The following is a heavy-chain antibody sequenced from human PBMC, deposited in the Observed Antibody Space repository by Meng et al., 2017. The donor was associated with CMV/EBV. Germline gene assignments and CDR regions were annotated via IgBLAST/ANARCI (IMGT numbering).Heavy chain of an antibody. J-gene: IGHJ6*02. Sequence: SETLSLTCAVSGGSISSSNWWSWVRQPPGKGLEWIGEIYHSGSTNYSPSLKSRVTISVDKSKNQFSLKLSSVTAADTAVYYCARKYYDFWSGYWGYGMDVWGQGTTVTVSS. CDR2: IYHSGST. D-gene: IGHD3-3*01. V-gene: IGHV4-4*02. CDR1: GGSISSSNW. CDR3: ARKYYDFWSGYWGYGMDV.